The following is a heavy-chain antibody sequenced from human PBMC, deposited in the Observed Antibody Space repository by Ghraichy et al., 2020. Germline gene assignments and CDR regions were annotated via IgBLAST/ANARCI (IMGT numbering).Heavy chain of an antibody. CDR1: GGSFSGYY. Sequence: SETLSLTCAVYGGSFSGYYWSWIRQPPGKGLEWIGEINHSGSTNYNPSLKSRVTISVDTSKNQFSLKLSSVTAADTAVYYCARGGEYYGSGKTLYYYYGMDVWGQGTTVTVSS. CDR3: ARGGEYYGSGKTLYYYYGMDV. V-gene: IGHV4-34*01. CDR2: INHSGST. J-gene: IGHJ6*02. D-gene: IGHD3-10*01.